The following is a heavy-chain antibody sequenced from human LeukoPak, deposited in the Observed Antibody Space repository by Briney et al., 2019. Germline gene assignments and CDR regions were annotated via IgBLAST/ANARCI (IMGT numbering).Heavy chain of an antibody. CDR1: GFTFSSHW. Sequence: PGGSLRLSCAASGFTFSSHWMSWVRQAPGKGLEWVSAISGSGGATYYSDSVKGRFTVSRDNSRNTLYLQMKSLRAEDTAVYYCAKGRSPGPMTVVIPVGFDYWGQGTLVTVSS. V-gene: IGHV3-23*01. D-gene: IGHD2-21*01. J-gene: IGHJ4*02. CDR3: AKGRSPGPMTVVIPVGFDY. CDR2: ISGSGGAT.